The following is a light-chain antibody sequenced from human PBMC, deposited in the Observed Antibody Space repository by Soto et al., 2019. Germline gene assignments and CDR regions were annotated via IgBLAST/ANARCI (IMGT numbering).Light chain of an antibody. CDR3: QQSYSTPVS. CDR1: QSVLSSSNNENY. J-gene: IGKJ5*01. CDR2: WAS. V-gene: IGKV4-1*01. Sequence: DIVMTQSPDSLAVSLGDRTTINCRSSQSVLSSSNNENYLAWYQQKPGQAPKLLIYWASTRESGVPDRVIGNGSGTDFTLTISSLQADDVAVCYCQQSYSTPVSFGQGTRVEIK.